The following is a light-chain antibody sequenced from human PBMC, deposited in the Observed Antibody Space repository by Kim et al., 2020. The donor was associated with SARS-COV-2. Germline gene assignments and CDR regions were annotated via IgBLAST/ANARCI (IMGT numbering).Light chain of an antibody. J-gene: IGKJ5*01. V-gene: IGKV3-15*01. CDR2: DAS. Sequence: EIVLTQSPATLSLSPGERATLSCRASQSVSSRFAWYQQKPGQAPRLLIYDASTRDTGIPARFSGSGSGTDVTLTIGSLQSEDFAVLYCQQDKSGPASTFGQGTRLEIK. CDR3: QQDKSGPAST. CDR1: QSVSSR.